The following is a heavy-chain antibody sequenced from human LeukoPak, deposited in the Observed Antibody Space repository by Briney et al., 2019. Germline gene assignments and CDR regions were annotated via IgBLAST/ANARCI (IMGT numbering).Heavy chain of an antibody. CDR1: GFTFSSYW. J-gene: IGHJ4*02. CDR2: IKQDGSEK. CDR3: ARAAQYYDILTGYYDKYYFDY. D-gene: IGHD3-9*01. V-gene: IGHV3-7*01. Sequence: GGSLRLSCAASGFTFSSYWMSWVRQAPGKGLEWVANIKQDGSEKYYVDSVKGRFTISRDNAKNSLYLQMNSLRAEDTAVYYCARAAQYYDILTGYYDKYYFDYWGQGTLVTVSS.